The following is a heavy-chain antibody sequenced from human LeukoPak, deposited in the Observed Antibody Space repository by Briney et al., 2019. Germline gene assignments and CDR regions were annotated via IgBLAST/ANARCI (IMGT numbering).Heavy chain of an antibody. CDR3: AGERTVTTPLGYYYYGMDV. CDR2: IYYSGST. CDR1: GGFISSYY. Sequence: SETLSHTCTVSGGFISSYYWSWLRHPPGKGLECIGYIYYSGSTNYNPSLKSRVTISVDTSKNQFSLKLSSVTAADTAVYYCAGERTVTTPLGYYYYGMDVWGQGTTVTVSS. D-gene: IGHD4-17*01. J-gene: IGHJ6*02. V-gene: IGHV4-59*01.